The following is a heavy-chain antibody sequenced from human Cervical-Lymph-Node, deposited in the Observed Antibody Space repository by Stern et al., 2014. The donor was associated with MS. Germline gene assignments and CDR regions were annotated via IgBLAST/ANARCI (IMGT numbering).Heavy chain of an antibody. V-gene: IGHV1-69*01. Sequence: QVQLVQSGAEVQKPGSSVRVSCKASGDTSNTDAVHWVRQAPGQGLEWMGGIIPVFGTPVYAQRFKGRVSIAADESAATNYMELSSLTSDDTAVYYCARGASSAAWYNHGVDVWGQGTTVTVSS. CDR2: IIPVFGTP. CDR3: ARGASSAAWYNHGVDV. CDR1: GDTSNTDA. J-gene: IGHJ6*02. D-gene: IGHD1-14*01.